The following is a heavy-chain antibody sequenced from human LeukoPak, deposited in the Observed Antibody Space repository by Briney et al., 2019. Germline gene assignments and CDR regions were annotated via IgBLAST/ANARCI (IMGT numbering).Heavy chain of an antibody. D-gene: IGHD3-22*01. CDR2: LSGSGGGT. CDR1: GFTFSSYA. CDR3: AKVPYYFDGSGSYFDY. V-gene: IGHV3-23*01. J-gene: IGHJ4*02. Sequence: PGASLRLSCAASGFTFSSYAMSWVRQAPGKGLEWVSGLSGSGGGTYYADSVKGRFTTSRDNSKNTLYLQMNSLRAEDTALYYCAKVPYYFDGSGSYFDYWGQGTLVTVSP.